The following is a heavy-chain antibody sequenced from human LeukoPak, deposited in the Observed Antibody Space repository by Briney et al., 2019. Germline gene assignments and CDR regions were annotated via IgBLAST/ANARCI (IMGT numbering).Heavy chain of an antibody. Sequence: SETLSLTCTVSGGSISSYYWSWIRQPPGKGLEWIGYIYYTGITNYNPSLKSRVTISVDTSKNQFSLNLSSATAADTAIYYCARLGGATSPFGYWGQGTLVTVSS. CDR1: GGSISSYY. CDR3: ARLGGATSPFGY. D-gene: IGHD1-26*01. CDR2: IYYTGIT. V-gene: IGHV4-59*08. J-gene: IGHJ4*02.